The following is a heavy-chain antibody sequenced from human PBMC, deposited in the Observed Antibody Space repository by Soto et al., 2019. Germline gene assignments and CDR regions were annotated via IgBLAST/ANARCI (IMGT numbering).Heavy chain of an antibody. CDR3: VVQYCSGGSCYSGPFDY. J-gene: IGHJ4*02. V-gene: IGHV3-64D*08. CDR1: GFTFSSYP. D-gene: IGHD2-15*01. Sequence: GGSLRLSCSASGFTFSSYPMHWVRQAPGKGLEYVSAISSNGGSTYYADSVKGRFTISRDNSKNTLYLQMSSLRAEDTAVYYCVVQYCSGGSCYSGPFDYWGQGTLVTVSS. CDR2: ISSNGGST.